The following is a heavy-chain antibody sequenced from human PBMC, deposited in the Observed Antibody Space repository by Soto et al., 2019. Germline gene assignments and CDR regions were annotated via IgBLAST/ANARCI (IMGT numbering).Heavy chain of an antibody. CDR2: ISAYNGNT. V-gene: IGHV1-18*01. J-gene: IGHJ4*02. D-gene: IGHD4-17*01. Sequence: ASVKVSCKASGYTFTNFGISWVRQAPGQGLEWMGWISAYNGNTNYAQNFQGRVTMTTDTSTSTAYMELNSLRAEDTAVYYCARGLGPSTVTPFNYWGQGTLVTVSS. CDR1: GYTFTNFG. CDR3: ARGLGPSTVTPFNY.